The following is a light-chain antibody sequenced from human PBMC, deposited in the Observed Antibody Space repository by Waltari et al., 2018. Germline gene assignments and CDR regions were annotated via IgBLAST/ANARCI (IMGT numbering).Light chain of an antibody. J-gene: IGLJ1*01. Sequence: QSALTHPASVPGSPGHSLPISSTGTTSKGGAYNAVSWYLQHPGKAPKLMIYDVSIRPSGVSNRFSGSKSGNTASLTISGLQAEDEADYYCNSYATTNSYVFGTGTKVTVL. V-gene: IGLV2-14*01. CDR3: NSYATTNSYV. CDR1: TSKGGAYNA. CDR2: DVS.